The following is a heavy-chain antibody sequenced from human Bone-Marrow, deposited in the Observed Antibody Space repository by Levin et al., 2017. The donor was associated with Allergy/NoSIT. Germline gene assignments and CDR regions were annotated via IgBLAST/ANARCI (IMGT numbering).Heavy chain of an antibody. Sequence: ASVKVSCKASGGTISSYSISWVRQAPGQGLEWMARNIPFLGTPKYAQKFQGRVTITADKSTNTAYMELSSLRSEDTAVYYCARIKLSDSDRDAFDIWGQGTMVTVSS. D-gene: IGHD2-21*02. J-gene: IGHJ3*02. CDR3: ARIKLSDSDRDAFDI. CDR1: GGTISSYS. CDR2: NIPFLGTP. V-gene: IGHV1-69*08.